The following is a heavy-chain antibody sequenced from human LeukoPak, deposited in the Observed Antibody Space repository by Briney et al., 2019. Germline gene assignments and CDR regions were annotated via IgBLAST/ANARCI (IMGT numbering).Heavy chain of an antibody. CDR2: IVVGSGNT. D-gene: IGHD5-24*01. V-gene: IGHV1-58*01. CDR1: GFTFTSSA. Sequence: ASVKVSCKASGFTFTSSAVQWVRQARGQRLEWIGWIVVGSGNTNYAQKFQERVTMTRNTSISTAYMELSSLRSEDTAVYYCARRLWKMATRTLYYFDYWGQGTPVTVSS. CDR3: ARRLWKMATRTLYYFDY. J-gene: IGHJ4*02.